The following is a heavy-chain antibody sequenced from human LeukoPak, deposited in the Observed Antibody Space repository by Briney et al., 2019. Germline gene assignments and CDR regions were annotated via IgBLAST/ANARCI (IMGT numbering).Heavy chain of an antibody. J-gene: IGHJ4*02. V-gene: IGHV3-21*01. CDR2: ISSSSSYI. D-gene: IGHD3-22*01. CDR1: GFTFSSYS. Sequence: GGSLRLSCAASGFTFSSYSMNWVRQAPGKGLEWVSSISSSSSYIYYADSVKGRFTISRDNAKNSLYLQMNSLRAEDTAVYYSARFSSSYYDSSGADYWGQGTLLTVSS. CDR3: ARFSSSYYDSSGADY.